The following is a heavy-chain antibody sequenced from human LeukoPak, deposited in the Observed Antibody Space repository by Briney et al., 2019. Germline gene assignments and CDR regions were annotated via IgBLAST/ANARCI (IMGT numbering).Heavy chain of an antibody. CDR1: GFTFSSYG. Sequence: PGGSLKLSCAASGFTFSSYGMHWVRQAPGKGLEWVALIWYDGSNKYYAHSVKGRFTITRDKSKNTLYLQMNSLRSDDTAVYYCSKDYCINGVCKILDSWGEGTPVTVSS. CDR3: SKDYCINGVCKILDS. J-gene: IGHJ4*02. D-gene: IGHD2-8*01. V-gene: IGHV3-30*02. CDR2: IWYDGSNK.